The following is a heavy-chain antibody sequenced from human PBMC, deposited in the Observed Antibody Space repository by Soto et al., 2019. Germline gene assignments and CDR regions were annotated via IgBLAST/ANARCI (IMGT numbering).Heavy chain of an antibody. CDR3: ARGNSTAMARYGMDV. J-gene: IGHJ6*02. V-gene: IGHV3-33*01. Sequence: PAGSLRLSCAASRFTFSSYGMHWVRQAPGKGLEWVAVIWYDGSNKYYADSVKGRFTISRDNSKNTLYLQMNSLRAEDTAVYYCARGNSTAMARYGMDVWGQGTTVTVSS. CDR2: IWYDGSNK. CDR1: RFTFSSYG. D-gene: IGHD5-18*01.